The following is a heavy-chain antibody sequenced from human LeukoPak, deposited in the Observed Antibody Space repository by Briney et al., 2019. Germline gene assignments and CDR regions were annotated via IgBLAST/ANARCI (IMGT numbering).Heavy chain of an antibody. CDR1: GFTFSSYS. V-gene: IGHV3-21*01. D-gene: IGHD6-13*01. CDR2: ISSSSSYI. J-gene: IGHJ3*02. CDR3: ARDDLAAAGTYAFDI. Sequence: GGSLRLSCAASGFTFSSYSMNWVRQAPGKGLEWVSSISSSSSYIYYADSVKGRFTISRDNAKNSLYLQMNSLRAEDTAVYYCARDDLAAAGTYAFDIWGQGTMVTVSS.